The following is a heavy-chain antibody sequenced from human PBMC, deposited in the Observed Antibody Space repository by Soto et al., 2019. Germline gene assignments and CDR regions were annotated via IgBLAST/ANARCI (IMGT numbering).Heavy chain of an antibody. CDR1: GFTFSDYW. J-gene: IGHJ4*02. Sequence: PGGSLRLSCAASGFTFSDYWVSWVRQDPGKGLEWVANIKQDGSEEYYVDSVKGRFTISRDDAKKSLHLQMNSLTAEDTAVYYCARGRRGSIVRPSPHYFDYWAQGTLVTVSS. CDR2: IKQDGSEE. CDR3: ARGRRGSIVRPSPHYFDY. D-gene: IGHD2-2*01. V-gene: IGHV3-7*01.